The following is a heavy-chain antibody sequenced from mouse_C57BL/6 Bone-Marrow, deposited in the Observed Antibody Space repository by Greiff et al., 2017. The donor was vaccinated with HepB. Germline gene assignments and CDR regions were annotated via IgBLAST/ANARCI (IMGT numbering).Heavy chain of an antibody. CDR1: GYTFTSYW. J-gene: IGHJ3*01. V-gene: IGHV1-69*01. Sequence: QVQLQQPGAELVMPGASVKLSCKASGYTFTSYWMHWVKQRPGQGLEWIGEIDPSGSYTNYNQKFKGKATLTVDKSSSTAYMQLSSLTSEDSAVYYCARAGDFAFAYWGKGTLVTVSA. CDR2: IDPSGSYT. CDR3: ARAGDFAFAY.